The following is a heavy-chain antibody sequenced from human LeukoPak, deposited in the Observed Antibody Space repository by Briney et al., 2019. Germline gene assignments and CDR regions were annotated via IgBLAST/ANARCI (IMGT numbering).Heavy chain of an antibody. CDR1: GYTFTSYV. D-gene: IGHD3-10*01. V-gene: IGHV1-3*01. Sequence: GASVKVSCKASGYTFTSYVIHWVRQAPGQRLEWMGWINAGNGNTKYSQEFQGRVTMTTDTSTSTAYMELRSLRSDDTAVYYCAVLWFGDYWGQGTLVTVSS. J-gene: IGHJ4*02. CDR3: AVLWFGDY. CDR2: INAGNGNT.